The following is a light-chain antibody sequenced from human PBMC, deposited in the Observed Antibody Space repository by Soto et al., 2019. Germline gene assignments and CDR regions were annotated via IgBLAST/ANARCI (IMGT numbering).Light chain of an antibody. J-gene: IGLJ3*02. CDR1: SSDVGNYNY. Sequence: QSVLTQPASVSGSPGQSITISCSGTSSDVGNYNYVSWYQQHPGKAPKLMIYEVSNRPSGVSNRFSGSKSGNTASLTISGLQAEDEADYYCSSCTSTGTVWVFGGGTKLTVL. CDR3: SSCTSTGTVWV. V-gene: IGLV2-14*01. CDR2: EVS.